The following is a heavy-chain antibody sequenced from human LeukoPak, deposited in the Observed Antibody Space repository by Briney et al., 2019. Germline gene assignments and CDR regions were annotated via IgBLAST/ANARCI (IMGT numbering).Heavy chain of an antibody. CDR2: ITRGGDTT. CDR3: ATDFDGLGKDV. V-gene: IGHV3-23*01. Sequence: PGGSLRLSCAASGLTFRKYGMSWVRQAPGKGLEWVSTITRGGDTTYYADSVKGRFTVSADNSKNTLYLQMNSLRPEDTAVYYRATDFDGLGKDVWGQGTTVTVSS. J-gene: IGHJ6*02. CDR1: GLTFRKYG. D-gene: IGHD5-24*01.